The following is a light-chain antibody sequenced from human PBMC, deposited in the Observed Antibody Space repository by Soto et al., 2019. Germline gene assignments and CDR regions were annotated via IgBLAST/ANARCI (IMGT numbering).Light chain of an antibody. CDR3: QQRSNWPPLT. CDR1: QSVSSH. CDR2: DAS. V-gene: IGKV3-11*01. Sequence: EIVLTQSPATLSLSPGERATLSCRASQSVSSHLAWYQQKPGQAPRLLIYDASHRATGVPARFSGRGSGTDFTLTISSLEPEDFAFYYCQQRSNWPPLTFGGGTKVDIK. J-gene: IGKJ4*01.